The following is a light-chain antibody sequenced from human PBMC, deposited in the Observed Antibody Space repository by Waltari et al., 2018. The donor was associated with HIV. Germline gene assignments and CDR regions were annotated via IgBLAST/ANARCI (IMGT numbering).Light chain of an antibody. V-gene: IGLV1-47*01. CDR3: ATWDDSLIWV. Sequence: QPVLTQPPSASGTPGHGVTIPCPGSNSNIGTNSVYWYQHLPGMAPKLLIYRNNRRPSGIPDRFSGSRSGTSASLAISGLRSEDEADYYCATWDDSLIWVFGGGTKLTVL. CDR1: NSNIGTNS. CDR2: RNN. J-gene: IGLJ3*02.